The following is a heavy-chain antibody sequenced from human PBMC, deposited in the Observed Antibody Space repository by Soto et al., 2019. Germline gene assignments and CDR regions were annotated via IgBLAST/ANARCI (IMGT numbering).Heavy chain of an antibody. V-gene: IGHV4-39*02. CDR1: GGSISSSSYY. CDR3: ARERLSAFEY. Sequence: SETLSLTCTVSGGSISSSSYYWGWIRQPPGKGLEWIGSIYYSGSTYYNPSLKSRVTISVDTSKNQFSLKLSSVTAADTAVYYCARERLSAFEYWGQGTLVTVSP. CDR2: IYYSGST. J-gene: IGHJ4*02. D-gene: IGHD1-26*01.